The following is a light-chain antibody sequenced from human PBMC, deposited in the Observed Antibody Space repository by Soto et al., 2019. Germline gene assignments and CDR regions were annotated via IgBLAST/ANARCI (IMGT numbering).Light chain of an antibody. CDR1: SSNIGSNT. Sequence: QLVLTQPPSASGTPGQRVTISCSGSSSNIGSNTVNWYQQLPGTAPKLLIYSNNQRPSGVPDRFSGSKSGTSASLAISGLQSEAEADYYCAAWDDSLNGHWVFGGGTKLTVL. CDR3: AAWDDSLNGHWV. V-gene: IGLV1-44*01. CDR2: SNN. J-gene: IGLJ3*02.